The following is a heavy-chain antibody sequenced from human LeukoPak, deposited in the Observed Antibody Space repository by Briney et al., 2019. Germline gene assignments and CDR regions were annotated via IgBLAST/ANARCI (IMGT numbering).Heavy chain of an antibody. D-gene: IGHD6-6*01. CDR3: AKDPSIAARRPAVDY. CDR1: GFTFSSYA. Sequence: GGSLRLSCAASGFTFSSYAMSWVRQAPGKGLEWVSAISGSGGSTYYADSVKGRFTISRDNSKNTLYLQMNSLRGEDTAVYYCAKDPSIAARRPAVDYWGQGTLVTVSS. CDR2: ISGSGGST. J-gene: IGHJ4*02. V-gene: IGHV3-23*01.